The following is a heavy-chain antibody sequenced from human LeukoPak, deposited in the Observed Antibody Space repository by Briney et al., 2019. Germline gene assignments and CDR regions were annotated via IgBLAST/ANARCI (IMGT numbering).Heavy chain of an antibody. CDR3: VRDGEGVAIGVNFWFDP. Sequence: VASVKVSCKASGYTFTSYDINWVRQATGQGLEWLGWLNPITGDTGYARQFQGRITMTRDTSTSTLYMELTSLRSEDTAVYYCVRDGEGVAIGVNFWFDPWGQGTLVTVSS. CDR2: LNPITGDT. CDR1: GYTFTSYD. J-gene: IGHJ5*02. D-gene: IGHD3-10*01. V-gene: IGHV1-8*01.